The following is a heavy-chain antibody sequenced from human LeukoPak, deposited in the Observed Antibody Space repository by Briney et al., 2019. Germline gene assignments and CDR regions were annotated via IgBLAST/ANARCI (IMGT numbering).Heavy chain of an antibody. CDR1: GFTFSDYA. J-gene: IGHJ4*02. V-gene: IGHV3-30*01. Sequence: GKSLRLSCVASGFTFSDYAIHWVRQAPGKGLEWVAVISTDGSDKYYADSVKGRFTISRDNAENTLYLQMNSLKPEDTAVYYWARDVVGAIHCDYWGQGTLVTVSS. D-gene: IGHD1-26*01. CDR2: ISTDGSDK. CDR3: ARDVVGAIHCDY.